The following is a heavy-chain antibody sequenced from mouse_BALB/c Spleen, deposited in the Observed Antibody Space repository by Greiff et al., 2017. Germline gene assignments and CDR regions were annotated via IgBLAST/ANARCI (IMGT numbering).Heavy chain of an antibody. CDR2: IHPNSGNT. CDR1: GYTFTSSW. Sequence: QVQLQQSGSVLVRPGASVKLSCKASGYTFTSSWMHWAKQRPGQGLEWIGEIHPNSGNTNYNEKFKGKATLTVDTSSSKAYVDLSSLTSEDSAVYYCARGGVLYFDDWGQGTTRTVAS. J-gene: IGHJ2*01. V-gene: IGHV1S130*01. CDR3: ARGGVLYFDD. D-gene: IGHD2-14*01.